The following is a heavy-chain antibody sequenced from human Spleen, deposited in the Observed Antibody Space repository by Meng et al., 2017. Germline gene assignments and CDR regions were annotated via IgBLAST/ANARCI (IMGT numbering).Heavy chain of an antibody. CDR2: INPKSGDT. J-gene: IGHJ4*02. Sequence: QVQAGASGAEVKKPGASVKVSCKPSGYNFPDYYIHWVRRAPGQGLEWMGRINPKSGDTHYAQKFQARVTMTGDASISTAYMELSGLRSDDTAMYYCARDEDISAAGKLFGDYWGQGTLVTVSS. V-gene: IGHV1-2*06. D-gene: IGHD6-25*01. CDR1: GYNFPDYY. CDR3: ARDEDISAAGKLFGDY.